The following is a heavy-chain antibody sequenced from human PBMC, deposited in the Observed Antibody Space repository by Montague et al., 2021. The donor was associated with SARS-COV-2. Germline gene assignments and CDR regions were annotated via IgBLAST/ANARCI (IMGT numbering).Heavy chain of an antibody. J-gene: IGHJ4*02. Sequence: SLRLSCAASGFTFSSCEMHWVRQAPGKGLEWVSYISSSSTTIYXXXSXXGRFTISRDNAKNSLYLQMNSLRAEDTAVYYCARENDSTDYYFDYWGQGTLVTVSS. D-gene: IGHD3-22*01. V-gene: IGHV3-48*03. CDR2: ISSSSTTI. CDR1: GFTFSSCE. CDR3: ARENDSTDYYFDY.